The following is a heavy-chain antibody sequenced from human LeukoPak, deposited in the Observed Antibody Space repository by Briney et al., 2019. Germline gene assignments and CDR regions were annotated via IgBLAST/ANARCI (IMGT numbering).Heavy chain of an antibody. CDR1: GGPITSNSHY. J-gene: IGHJ4*02. Sequence: SETLSLTCTVSGGPITSNSHYWGWIRQSPGKGLEWIGSISYSGDTHYNPSLKSRVTLSVDTSKSQSSLNLSSLTAADTAVFYCARQPHYYDTSAYYPSHFDYWGLGTLVTVAS. CDR3: ARQPHYYDTSAYYPSHFDY. CDR2: ISYSGDT. D-gene: IGHD3-22*01. V-gene: IGHV4-39*01.